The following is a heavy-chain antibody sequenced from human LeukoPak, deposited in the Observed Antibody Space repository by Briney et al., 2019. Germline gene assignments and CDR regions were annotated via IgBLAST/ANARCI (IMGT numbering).Heavy chain of an antibody. CDR1: GGSFSGYY. Sequence: SETLSLTCAVYGGSFSGYYWSWIRQPPGKGLEWIGEINHSGSTNYNPSLKSRVTISVDTSKNQFSLKLSSVTAADTAVYYCASAHAEGSSFYWFDPWGQGTLVTVSS. V-gene: IGHV4-34*01. CDR3: ASAHAEGSSFYWFDP. J-gene: IGHJ5*02. D-gene: IGHD6-6*01. CDR2: INHSGST.